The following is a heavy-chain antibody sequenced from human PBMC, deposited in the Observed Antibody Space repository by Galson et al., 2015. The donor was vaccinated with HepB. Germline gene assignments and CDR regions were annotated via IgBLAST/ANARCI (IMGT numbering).Heavy chain of an antibody. CDR2: ISGSGGDR. J-gene: IGHJ6*02. D-gene: IGHD3-3*01. CDR1: GFTFSSPA. V-gene: IGHV3-23*01. Sequence: SLRLSCAASGFTFSSPAMTWVRQAPGKGLEWVSGISGSGGDRYYADSVKGRFTISRDNSKDTLYLQMNSLGAEDTAVYYCAKINTIFGVREVLYYYGMDVWGQGTTVTVSS. CDR3: AKINTIFGVREVLYYYGMDV.